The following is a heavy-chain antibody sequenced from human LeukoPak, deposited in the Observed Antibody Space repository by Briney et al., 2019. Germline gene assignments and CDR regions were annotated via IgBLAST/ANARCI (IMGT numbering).Heavy chain of an antibody. J-gene: IGHJ6*02. D-gene: IGHD3-10*01. Sequence: SETLSLTCTVSGGSISSYYWSWIRQPPGKELEWIGYIYYSGSTNYNPSLKSRVTISVDTSKNQFSLKLSSVTAADTAVYYCARHYGSGSYYRSTSYYYGMDVWGQGTTVTVSS. V-gene: IGHV4-59*08. CDR3: ARHYGSGSYYRSTSYYYGMDV. CDR1: GGSISSYY. CDR2: IYYSGST.